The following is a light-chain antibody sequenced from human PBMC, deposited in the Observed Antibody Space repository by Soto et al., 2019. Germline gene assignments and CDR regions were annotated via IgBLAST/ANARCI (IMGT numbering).Light chain of an antibody. CDR3: QQYGSSLSIT. J-gene: IGKJ5*01. Sequence: EIVLTHSPGTLSLSPWERATLSCRASQSVSSSYLAWYQQKPGQAPRLLIYGASSRATGIPDRFSGSGSGTDFTLTISRLEPEDFAVYYCQQYGSSLSITFGQATRLEIK. CDR2: GAS. CDR1: QSVSSSY. V-gene: IGKV3-20*01.